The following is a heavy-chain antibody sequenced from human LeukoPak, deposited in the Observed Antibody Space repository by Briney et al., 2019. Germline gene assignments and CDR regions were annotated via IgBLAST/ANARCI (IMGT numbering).Heavy chain of an antibody. CDR1: GFTFSDYS. J-gene: IGHJ4*02. D-gene: IGHD3-9*01. V-gene: IGHV3-48*01. CDR2: IGIDSGNT. Sequence: GGSLRLSCAASGFTFSDYSMNWVRQAPGKGLEWISYIGIDSGNTNYADSVKGRFTISGDKAKNSLYLQMNSLRVEDTAVYYCARGVGYFDWLPYFDYWGQGTLVTVSS. CDR3: ARGVGYFDWLPYFDY.